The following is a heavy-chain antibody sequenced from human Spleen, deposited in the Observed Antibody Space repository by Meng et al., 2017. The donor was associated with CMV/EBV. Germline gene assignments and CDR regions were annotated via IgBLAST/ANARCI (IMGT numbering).Heavy chain of an antibody. V-gene: IGHV4-30-4*08. D-gene: IGHD5-24*01. CDR2: IYYSGNT. CDR3: ARDRGWLQLLWYFDL. CDR1: GGSISSGDYY. J-gene: IGHJ2*01. Sequence: QVQLRGPGPGLWKPSQTLSLTCTVSGGSISSGDYYWSWIRQPPGKGLEWIGYIYYSGNTYYNPSLKSRITISVDTSKNQFSVKLNSVTAADTAVYYCARDRGWLQLLWYFDLWGRGTLVTVSS.